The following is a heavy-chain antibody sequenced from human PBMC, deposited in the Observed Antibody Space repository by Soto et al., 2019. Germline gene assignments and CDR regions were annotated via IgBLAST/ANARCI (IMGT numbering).Heavy chain of an antibody. D-gene: IGHD6-13*01. V-gene: IGHV1-69*02. CDR3: ARYIAAAATWDWFDP. CDR1: GGTISSYT. J-gene: IGHJ5*02. Sequence: QVQLVQSGAEVKKPGSSVKVSCKASGGTISSYTISWVRQAPGQGLEWMGRIIPILGIANYAQKFQGRVTITADKSTSTAYMELSSLRSEDTAVYYCARYIAAAATWDWFDPWGQGTLVTVSS. CDR2: IIPILGIA.